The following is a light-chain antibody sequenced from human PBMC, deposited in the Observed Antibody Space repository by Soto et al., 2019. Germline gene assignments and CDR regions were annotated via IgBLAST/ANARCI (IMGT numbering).Light chain of an antibody. Sequence: QSALTQPPSASGSPGMSVTLSCSGTDNDVGRYDYVSWYQQHPGKAPKLLIYEVSKRPSGVPDRFSASKSGNTASLTVSGLQAEDEADYYCCSYAGSNHFYVFGTGTKLTVL. CDR1: DNDVGRYDY. J-gene: IGLJ1*01. V-gene: IGLV2-8*01. CDR2: EVS. CDR3: CSYAGSNHFYV.